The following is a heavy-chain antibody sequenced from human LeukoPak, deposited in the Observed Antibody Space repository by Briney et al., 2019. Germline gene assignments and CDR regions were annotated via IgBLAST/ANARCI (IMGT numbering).Heavy chain of an antibody. CDR1: GFTFKNEP. CDR2: IKNKTNGGST. V-gene: IGHV3-15*01. D-gene: IGHD2-2*01. J-gene: IGHJ4*02. CDR3: ARGFCSSTNCYQGPFDF. Sequence: GGSLRLSCAASGFTFKNEPMNWVRQAPGKGLEWVGHIKNKTNGGSTDYAAPVKGRFIISRDDSKNTLYLQMNSLRTEDTAVYYCARGFCSSTNCYQGPFDFWGQGTLVTVSS.